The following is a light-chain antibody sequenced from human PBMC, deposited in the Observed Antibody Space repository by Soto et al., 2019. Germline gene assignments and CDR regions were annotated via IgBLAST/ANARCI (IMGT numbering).Light chain of an antibody. CDR3: QQYNNWPYT. CDR2: GSS. J-gene: IGKJ2*01. Sequence: EIVMTQSPATLSVSPGERATLSCRASQSVSSNLAWYQQNPGQAPRLLIYGSSTRATGIPARFSGSGSGTEVTLTISSLQSEDFAVYYCQQYNNWPYTFGQGTKLEI. CDR1: QSVSSN. V-gene: IGKV3-15*01.